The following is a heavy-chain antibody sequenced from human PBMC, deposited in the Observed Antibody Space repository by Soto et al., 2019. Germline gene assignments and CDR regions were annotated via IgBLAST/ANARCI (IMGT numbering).Heavy chain of an antibody. V-gene: IGHV3-23*01. CDR2: VSAGGDMT. CDR1: GFTFSSYA. D-gene: IGHD3-10*01. CDR3: ARGDRGGSGSPASYYSSGLDV. J-gene: IGHJ6*02. Sequence: DVQLLESGGHLVQPGGSLRLPCAASGFTFSSYAMSWVRQAPGKGLEWVSSVSAGGDMTYYSDSVKGRFTISRDNSNNALFLQMNSLRIEDTALYYCARGDRGGSGSPASYYSSGLDVGGQGATFTVS.